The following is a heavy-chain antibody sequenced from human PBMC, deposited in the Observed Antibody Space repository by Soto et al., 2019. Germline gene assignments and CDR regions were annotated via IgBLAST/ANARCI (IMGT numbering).Heavy chain of an antibody. CDR2: IKQDGGEE. CDR3: ARVYYESRGPTKYRAFDL. CDR1: GFSFSDYS. D-gene: IGHD3-22*01. V-gene: IGHV3-7*01. J-gene: IGHJ3*01. Sequence: AGGSLRLSCAASGFSFSDYSMSWVRQSPGKGLEGVANIKQDGGEEDYVDSVKGRLTISRDNAKSSLYLQMNSLRAEDTAVYYCARVYYESRGPTKYRAFDLWGQGTMVTVSS.